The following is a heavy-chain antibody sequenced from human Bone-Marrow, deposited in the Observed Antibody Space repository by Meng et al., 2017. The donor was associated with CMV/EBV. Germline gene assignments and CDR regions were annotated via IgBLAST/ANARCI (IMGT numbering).Heavy chain of an antibody. CDR3: TRDAGAWGKIYYYYGMDV. D-gene: IGHD3-16*01. J-gene: IGHJ6*02. V-gene: IGHV3-9*01. Sequence: SLKISCAASGFTFDDYAMHWVRQAPGKGLEWVSGISWNSGSIGYADSVKGRFTISRDNAKNSLYLQMDSLKTEDTAVYYCTRDAGAWGKIYYYYGMDVWGQGTTVTVSS. CDR1: GFTFDDYA. CDR2: ISWNSGSI.